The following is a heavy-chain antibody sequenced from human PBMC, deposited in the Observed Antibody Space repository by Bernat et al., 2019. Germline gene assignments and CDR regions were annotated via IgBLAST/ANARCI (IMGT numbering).Heavy chain of an antibody. V-gene: IGHV3-7*03. J-gene: IGHJ4*02. Sequence: EVQLVESGGGLVQPGGSLRLSCAASGFTLSVYWINWFRQAPGKGLEWVASINQDGSEKYYVDSVKGRFAISKDNTRNSADLQMKGLRAEDTAVYFCVRLDWVTPAYWGQGALVTVPS. D-gene: IGHD2-21*02. CDR1: GFTLSVYW. CDR3: VRLDWVTPAY. CDR2: INQDGSEK.